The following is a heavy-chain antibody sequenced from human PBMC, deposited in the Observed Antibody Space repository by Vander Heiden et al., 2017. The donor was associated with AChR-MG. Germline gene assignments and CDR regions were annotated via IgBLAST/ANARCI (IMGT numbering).Heavy chain of an antibody. CDR2: IKQDGSEK. J-gene: IGHJ4*02. V-gene: IGHV3-7*01. D-gene: IGHD4-17*01. CDR3: ARVGWGYGDYANDY. Sequence: EVQLVESGGGLVQPGGSLRLPCAASGFTFSSYWMSWVRQAPGKGLEWVANIKQDGSEKYYVDSVKGRFTISRDNAKNSLYLQMNSLRAEDTAVYYCARVGWGYGDYANDYWGQGTLVTVSS. CDR1: GFTFSSYW.